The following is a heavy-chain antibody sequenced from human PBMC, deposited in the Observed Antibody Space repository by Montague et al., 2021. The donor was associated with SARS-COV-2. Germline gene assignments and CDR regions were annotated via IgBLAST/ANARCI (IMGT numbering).Heavy chain of an antibody. J-gene: IGHJ4*02. CDR3: ARQHGRGFVVTDFETYFDF. D-gene: IGHD2-15*01. V-gene: IGHV4-39*01. CDR2: INYNGST. CDR1: GDPISSSSYY. Sequence: SETLSPTCTVSGDPISSSSYYWVWIRQSPGMGLEWIVSINYNGSTYYNPSLKSRVTIYVYAPKYQFSLQLDSMTAADTAVYYCARQHGRGFVVTDFETYFDFWGQGTPVTVSS.